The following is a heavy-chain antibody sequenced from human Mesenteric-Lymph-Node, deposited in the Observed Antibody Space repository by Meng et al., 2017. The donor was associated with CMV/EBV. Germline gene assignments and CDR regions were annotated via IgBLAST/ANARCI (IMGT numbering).Heavy chain of an antibody. CDR2: IIPILGIA. Sequence: SVKVSCKASGGTFSSYTISWVRQAPGQGLEWMGRIIPILGIANYAQKFQGRVTITADKSTSTAYMELSSLRSEDTAVYYCARESSVVIAIRPNASDIWGQGTMVTVSS. D-gene: IGHD2-21*01. J-gene: IGHJ3*02. CDR3: ARESSVVIAIRPNASDI. V-gene: IGHV1-69*04. CDR1: GGTFSSYT.